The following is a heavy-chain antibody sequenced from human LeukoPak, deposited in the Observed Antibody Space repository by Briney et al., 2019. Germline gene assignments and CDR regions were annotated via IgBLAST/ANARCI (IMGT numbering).Heavy chain of an antibody. CDR3: ARSPAVRTYYYYYMDV. D-gene: IGHD1-14*01. J-gene: IGHJ6*03. CDR1: GFTFSSYA. V-gene: IGHV3-23*01. Sequence: PGRSLRLSCAASGFTFSSYATSWVRQAPGKGLEWVSAISGSGGSTYYADSVKGRFTISRDNSKNTLFLQMISLRAEDTAVYYCARSPAVRTYYYYYMDVWGKGTTVTVSS. CDR2: ISGSGGST.